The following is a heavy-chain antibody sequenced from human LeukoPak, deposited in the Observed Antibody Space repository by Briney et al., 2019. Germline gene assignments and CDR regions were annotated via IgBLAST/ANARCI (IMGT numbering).Heavy chain of an antibody. V-gene: IGHV3-48*03. CDR1: GFTFSSYE. CDR2: ISSSGSTI. J-gene: IGHJ4*02. D-gene: IGHD1-26*01. Sequence: PGGSLRLSCAASGFTFSSYEMNWVRQAPGKGLEWVSYISSSGSTIYYADSVKGRFTISRDNSKNTLYLQMNSLRAEDTAVYYCAKDLPMGDSYWGQGTLVTVSS. CDR3: AKDLPMGDSY.